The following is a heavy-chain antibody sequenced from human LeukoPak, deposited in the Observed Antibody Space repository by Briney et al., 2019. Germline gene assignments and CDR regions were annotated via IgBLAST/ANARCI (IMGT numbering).Heavy chain of an antibody. V-gene: IGHV4-39*01. J-gene: IGHJ5*02. CDR1: GVSISSSSHY. CDR2: IHHSGKT. CDR3: ARHREGSSEFDP. Sequence: SETLSLTCTVSGVSISSSSHYWGGVRQPPGKGLEWLGYIHHSGKTYYNPSLKSRLTISVDTSKNQFSLNLSSVTAADTAIYYCARHREGSSEFDPWGQGTLVTVSS. D-gene: IGHD6-6*01.